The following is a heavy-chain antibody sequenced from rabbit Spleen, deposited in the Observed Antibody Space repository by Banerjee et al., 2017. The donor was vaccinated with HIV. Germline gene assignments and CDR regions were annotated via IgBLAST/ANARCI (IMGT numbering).Heavy chain of an antibody. CDR2: IYVGSGGST. CDR3: TRQSDL. Sequence: QDQLEESGGGLVKPEGSLTLTCKASGFDLSRYYHMCWVRQAPGKGLEWIACIYVGSGGSTYYATWAKGRFTISKTSSTTVTLQMTSLTAADTATYFCTRQSDLWGPGTLVTVS. J-gene: IGHJ4*01. CDR1: GFDLSRYYH. V-gene: IGHV1S45*01. D-gene: IGHD3-3*01.